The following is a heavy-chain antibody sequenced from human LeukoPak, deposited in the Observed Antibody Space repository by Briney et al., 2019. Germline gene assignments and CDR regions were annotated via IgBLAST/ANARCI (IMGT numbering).Heavy chain of an antibody. D-gene: IGHD5-18*01. CDR2: IYYSGST. CDR1: GGSLSSYY. V-gene: IGHV4-59*01. Sequence: SETLSLTCTVPGGSLSSYYWSWIRQPPGKGLEWIAYIYYSGSTNYNPSLKSRVTISVDTSKNQFSLKLTSVTAADTAVYYCARSGQAIWFDPWGQGTLVTVSS. J-gene: IGHJ5*02. CDR3: ARSGQAIWFDP.